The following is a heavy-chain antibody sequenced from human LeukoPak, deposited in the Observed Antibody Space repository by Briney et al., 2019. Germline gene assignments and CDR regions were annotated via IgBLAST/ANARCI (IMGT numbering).Heavy chain of an antibody. CDR1: RFTFSGYA. CDR2: IDASGVNT. V-gene: IGHV3-23*01. CDR3: AKGSGSGWYGWLDP. Sequence: GGSLRLSCAASRFTFSGYAMYWVRQAPGKGLEWVSCIDASGVNTYYADSVKGRFTISRDNSNNTLYLQMNSLRAEDTAVYYCAKGSGSGWYGWLDPWRQGTLVTVSS. D-gene: IGHD6-19*01. J-gene: IGHJ5*02.